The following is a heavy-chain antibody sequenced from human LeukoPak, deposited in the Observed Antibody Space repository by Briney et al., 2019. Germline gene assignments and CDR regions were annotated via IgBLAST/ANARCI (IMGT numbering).Heavy chain of an antibody. V-gene: IGHV1-2*02. D-gene: IGHD2-2*01. CDR3: ARGEYCSSTSCYSAPDY. J-gene: IGHJ4*02. Sequence: ASVKVSCKASGYTFTSYGISWVRQAPGQGLEWMGWINPNSGGTNYAQKFQGRVTKTRDTSISTAYMELSRLRSDDTAVYYCARGEYCSSTSCYSAPDYWGQGTLVTVSS. CDR2: INPNSGGT. CDR1: GYTFTSYG.